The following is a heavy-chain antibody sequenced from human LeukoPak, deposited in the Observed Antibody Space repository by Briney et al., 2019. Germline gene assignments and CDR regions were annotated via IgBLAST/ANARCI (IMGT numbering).Heavy chain of an antibody. CDR1: GFTFSNFW. CDR3: ARGSSNTWPPGAEYFEH. J-gene: IGHJ1*01. D-gene: IGHD6-13*01. V-gene: IGHV3-7*01. Sequence: GGSLRLSCAASGFTFSNFWISWVRQAPGKGLEWVANIKQDGSDRYYVDSVEGRFTISRDNAKNSLYLQMNSLRAEDTAVYYCARGSSNTWPPGAEYFEHWGQGTLVTVSS. CDR2: IKQDGSDR.